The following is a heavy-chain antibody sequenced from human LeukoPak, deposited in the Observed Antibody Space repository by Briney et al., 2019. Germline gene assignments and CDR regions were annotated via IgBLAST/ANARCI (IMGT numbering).Heavy chain of an antibody. CDR1: GFTFSNYA. CDR2: ISHSSSGT. Sequence: QSGGSLRLSCAGSGFTFSNYAMSWVRQAPGKGLEWVSAISHSSSGTYYVDSVKGRFTISRDTSKNILFLQMNSLRAEDTAIYFCARAGSSGARTGTYFYYYGMDVWGQGTTVTVSS. J-gene: IGHJ6*02. D-gene: IGHD2-15*01. V-gene: IGHV3-23*01. CDR3: ARAGSSGARTGTYFYYYGMDV.